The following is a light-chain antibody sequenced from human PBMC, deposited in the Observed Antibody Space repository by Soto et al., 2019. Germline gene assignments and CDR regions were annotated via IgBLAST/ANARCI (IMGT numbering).Light chain of an antibody. CDR2: LAS. V-gene: IGKV2-28*01. Sequence: VMPQSPATLSVSPGERATLSCRASQGLGTNLAWYLQKPGQSPQILIYLASYRASGVPDRFSGSGSGTEFKLRISRVEAEDVGVYYCMQPLDLPVTCGQGTRLEIK. CDR1: QGLGTN. CDR3: MQPLDLPVT. J-gene: IGKJ5*01.